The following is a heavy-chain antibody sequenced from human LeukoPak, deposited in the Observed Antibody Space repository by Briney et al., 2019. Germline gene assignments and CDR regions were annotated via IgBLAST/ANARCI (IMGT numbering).Heavy chain of an antibody. Sequence: GGSLRLSCAVSGFSVTNNYVSWVRQAPGKGLEWVSVFYVGGATYYADSVKGRFTISRDNSENTLYLQMKSLRAEDTAVYYCARGDGYNFFDYWGQGTLVTVSS. CDR3: ARGDGYNFFDY. D-gene: IGHD5-24*01. CDR1: GFSVTNNY. J-gene: IGHJ4*02. V-gene: IGHV3-53*01. CDR2: FYVGGAT.